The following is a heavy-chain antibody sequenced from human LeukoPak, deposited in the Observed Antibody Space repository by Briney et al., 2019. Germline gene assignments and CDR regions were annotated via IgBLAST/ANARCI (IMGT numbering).Heavy chain of an antibody. V-gene: IGHV3-30*04. CDR1: GFTFSSYA. CDR2: LSYDGSDK. CDR3: ARDNSRGTHYFDY. J-gene: IGHJ4*02. D-gene: IGHD2/OR15-2a*01. Sequence: GGSLRLSCAASGFTFSSYAMHWVRQAPSKGLEWVAVLSYDGSDKYYADSVKGRFTISRDNSKNTLYLQMNSLRAEDTAVYYCARDNSRGTHYFDYWGQGTLVTVSS.